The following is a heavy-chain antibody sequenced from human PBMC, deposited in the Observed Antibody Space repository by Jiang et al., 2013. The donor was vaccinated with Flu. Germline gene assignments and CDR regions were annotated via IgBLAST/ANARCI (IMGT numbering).Heavy chain of an antibody. Sequence: VKVSCKASGFTFTSFGISWVRQAPGQGLEWMGWISGYDGHTNYAQKFQGRLTMTTDKSTSTAYMELRSLKSDDTAVYSCARDSGTYALDAFDMWGQGTMVIVSS. D-gene: IGHD1-26*01. J-gene: IGHJ3*02. CDR3: ARDSGTYALDAFDM. CDR1: GFTFTSFG. CDR2: ISGYDGHT. V-gene: IGHV1-18*01.